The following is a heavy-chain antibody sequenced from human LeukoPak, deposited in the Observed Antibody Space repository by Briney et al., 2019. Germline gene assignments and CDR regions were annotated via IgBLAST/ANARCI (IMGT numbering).Heavy chain of an antibody. D-gene: IGHD3-3*01. Sequence: PGGALRLSCGDSGFIFRNAHMTWVRAAPGRGVGRVGRIMSNPAGGISDYGAAVKGRFTISRDDSRNILYQQLANGRADNTALYYCTTLAYDRHYRGRGTLVTVSS. J-gene: IGHJ4*02. CDR3: TTLAYDRHY. CDR1: GFIFRNAH. V-gene: IGHV3-15*01. CDR2: IMSNPAGGIS.